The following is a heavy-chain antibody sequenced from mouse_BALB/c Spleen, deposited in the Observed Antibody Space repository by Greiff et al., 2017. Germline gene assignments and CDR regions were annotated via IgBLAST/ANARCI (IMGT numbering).Heavy chain of an antibody. V-gene: IGHV5-4*02. D-gene: IGHD5-5*01. Sequence: EVQGVESGGGLVKPGGSLKLSCAASGFTFSDYYMHWVRQTPEKRLEWVATISDGGSYTYYPDSVKGRFTISRDNAKNNLYLQMSSLKSEDTAMYYCARGPTTVTYAMDYWGQGTSVTVSS. CDR1: GFTFSDYY. CDR2: ISDGGSYT. J-gene: IGHJ4*01. CDR3: ARGPTTVTYAMDY.